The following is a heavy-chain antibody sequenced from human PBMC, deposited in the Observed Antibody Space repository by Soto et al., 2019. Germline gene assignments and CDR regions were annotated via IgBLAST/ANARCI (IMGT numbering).Heavy chain of an antibody. CDR1: GFTFSSYW. V-gene: IGHV3-7*04. CDR2: IKQDGSEK. J-gene: IGHJ6*02. Sequence: GGSLRLSCAASGFTFSSYWMSWVRQAPGKGLEWVANIKQDGSEKYYVDSVKGRFTISRDNAKNSLYLQMNSLRAEDTAVYYCARFYYDSSGYLPSPYYYYYGMDVWGQGTTFTVSS. D-gene: IGHD3-22*01. CDR3: ARFYYDSSGYLPSPYYYYYGMDV.